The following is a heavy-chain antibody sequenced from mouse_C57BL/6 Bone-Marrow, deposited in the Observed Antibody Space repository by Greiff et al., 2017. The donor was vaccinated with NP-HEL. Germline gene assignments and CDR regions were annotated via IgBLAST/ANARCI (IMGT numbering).Heavy chain of an antibody. J-gene: IGHJ3*01. CDR3: ARSSTMITTTWFAY. Sequence: EVQLVESGGGLVKPGGSLKLSCAASGFTFSSYTMSWVRQTPEKRLEWVATISGGGGNTYYPDSVKGRFTISRDNAKNTLYLQTSSLRSEDTALYYCARSSTMITTTWFAYWGQGTLVTVSA. CDR1: GFTFSSYT. V-gene: IGHV5-9*01. D-gene: IGHD2-4*01. CDR2: ISGGGGNT.